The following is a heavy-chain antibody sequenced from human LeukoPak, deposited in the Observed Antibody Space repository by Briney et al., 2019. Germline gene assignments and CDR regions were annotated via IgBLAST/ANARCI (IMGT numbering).Heavy chain of an antibody. CDR1: EFTSSDYY. V-gene: IGHV3-11*06. CDR3: ARVAETLSYWYFDL. CDR2: ISGTGIYT. Sequence: PGGSLRLSCTASEFTSSDYYITWIRQAPGKGLEWVSHISGTGIYTEYADSVKGRFTISRDNAKKSLFLQMNSLRVEDTAVYYCARVAETLSYWYFDLWGRGTLVTVSS. J-gene: IGHJ2*01.